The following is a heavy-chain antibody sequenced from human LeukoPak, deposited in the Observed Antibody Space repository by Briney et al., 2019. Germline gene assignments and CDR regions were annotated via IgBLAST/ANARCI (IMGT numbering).Heavy chain of an antibody. CDR2: IYYSGST. V-gene: IGHV4-59*01. D-gene: IGHD2-21*02. J-gene: IGHJ6*03. CDR3: ARTWAYCGGDCYLPPYYYYYYMDV. Sequence: PSETLSLTCTVSGGSISSYYWSWIRQPPGKGLEWIGYIYYSGSTNYNPSLKSRVTISVDTSKNQFSLNLSSVTAADTAVYYCARTWAYCGGDCYLPPYYYYYYMDVWGKGATVTISS. CDR1: GGSISSYY.